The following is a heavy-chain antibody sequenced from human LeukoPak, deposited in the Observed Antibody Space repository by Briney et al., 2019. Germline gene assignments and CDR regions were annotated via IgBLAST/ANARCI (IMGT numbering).Heavy chain of an antibody. V-gene: IGHV1-2*04. CDR2: INPNSGGT. CDR1: GYTFTGYY. J-gene: IGHJ4*02. Sequence: ASVKVSCKASGYTFTGYYMHWVRQAPGQGLEWMGWINPNSGGTNYAQKFQGWVTMTRDTSISTAYMELSRLRSDDTAVYYCASSDYSNRFFDYWGQGTLVTVSS. CDR3: ASSDYSNRFFDY. D-gene: IGHD4-11*01.